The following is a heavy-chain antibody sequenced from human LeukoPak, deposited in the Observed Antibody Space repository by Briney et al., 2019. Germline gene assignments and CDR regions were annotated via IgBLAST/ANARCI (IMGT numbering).Heavy chain of an antibody. J-gene: IGHJ3*02. V-gene: IGHV3-30*03. Sequence: GGSLRLSCAASGFTFSSYGMHWVRQAPGKGLEWVAVISYDGSNKYYADSVKARFTISRDNSKNTLYLQMNTLRVEDTAVYYCAGAGGCSSTSCYRAFDIWGQGSMVTVSS. CDR1: GFTFSSYG. D-gene: IGHD2-2*01. CDR2: ISYDGSNK. CDR3: AGAGGCSSTSCYRAFDI.